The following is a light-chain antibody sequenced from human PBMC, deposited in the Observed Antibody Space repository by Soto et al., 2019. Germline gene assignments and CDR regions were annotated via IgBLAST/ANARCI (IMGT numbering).Light chain of an antibody. CDR1: QSVSSNY. J-gene: IGKJ3*01. V-gene: IGKV3-20*01. CDR2: AAS. CDR3: LKYGSAFT. Sequence: EIVLTQSPGTLSLSPGERATLSCRASQSVSSNYLAWYQHKPGQGPRLLIYAASSRATGIPDRFSGSGSGTDFTLTISRLEPEDFALYYCLKYGSAFTFGPGTKVDIK.